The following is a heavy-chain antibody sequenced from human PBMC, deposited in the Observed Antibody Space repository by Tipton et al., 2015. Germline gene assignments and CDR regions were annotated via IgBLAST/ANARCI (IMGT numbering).Heavy chain of an antibody. CDR3: ARTLSCSGDSCYYYGMDV. CDR2: IYYRGST. Sequence: TLSLTCTVSGASISLSYWSWIRQPPGKGLEWIGYIYYRGSTNYNPSLKSRVTISVDTSKNQFSLKLSSVTAADTAVYYCARTLSCSGDSCYYYGMDVWGQGTAVTVSS. J-gene: IGHJ6*02. CDR1: GASISLSY. V-gene: IGHV4-59*01. D-gene: IGHD2-15*01.